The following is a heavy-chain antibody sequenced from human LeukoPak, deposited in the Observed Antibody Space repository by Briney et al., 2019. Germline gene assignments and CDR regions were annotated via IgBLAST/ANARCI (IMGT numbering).Heavy chain of an antibody. J-gene: IGHJ6*03. CDR3: VKGTGGTIYYNYYMDV. D-gene: IGHD1-14*01. V-gene: IGHV3-23*01. CDR2: ISGSGGST. Sequence: GGSLRLSCAASGFTFSNYAMNWFRQAPGKGLEWVSAISGSGGSTYYADSVKGRFTISRDNSKNTLYLQMNSLRAEDTAVYYCVKGTGGTIYYNYYMDVWGKGTTVTVSS. CDR1: GFTFSNYA.